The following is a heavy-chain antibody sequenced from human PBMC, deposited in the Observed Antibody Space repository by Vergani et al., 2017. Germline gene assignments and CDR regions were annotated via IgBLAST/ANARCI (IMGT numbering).Heavy chain of an antibody. Sequence: QVQLVESGGGVVQPGRSLRLSCAASGFRFSSYGMNWVRQAPGKGLEWVAVIWYDGSNKYYADSVKGRYTIFRDNSQNTVNLQMNSLRVDDTAVYYCAKELGCYNSISCSYYKDVWGKGTTVTV. CDR1: GFRFSSYG. V-gene: IGHV3-33*06. CDR2: IWYDGSNK. CDR3: AKELGCYNSISCSYYKDV. J-gene: IGHJ6*03. D-gene: IGHD3-9*01.